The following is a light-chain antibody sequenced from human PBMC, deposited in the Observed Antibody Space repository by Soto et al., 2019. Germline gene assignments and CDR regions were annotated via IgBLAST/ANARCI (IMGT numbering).Light chain of an antibody. V-gene: IGKV1-5*03. CDR1: QSISSW. Sequence: DIQMTQFPSTLSAYVGDRVTITCLASQSISSWLAWYQQKPGKAPKLLIYKASTLETGVPSRFSGSGSGTDFTLTISSLQPADFATYYCQQLNSYPWTFGQGTKVDIK. CDR2: KAS. J-gene: IGKJ1*01. CDR3: QQLNSYPWT.